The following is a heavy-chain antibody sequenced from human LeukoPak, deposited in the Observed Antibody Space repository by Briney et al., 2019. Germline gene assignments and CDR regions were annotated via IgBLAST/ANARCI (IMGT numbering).Heavy chain of an antibody. CDR2: IYYSGTT. J-gene: IGHJ3*02. CDR3: ARDGGYSDIDAFDI. CDR1: GGSISYYY. V-gene: IGHV4-59*01. D-gene: IGHD5-12*01. Sequence: PSETLSLTCSVSGGSISYYYWSWIRQPPGKGLEWIGYIYYSGTTNYNPSLRSRVIVSVATSKNQFSLKLNSVTAADTAVYYCARDGGYSDIDAFDIWGQGTMVTVSS.